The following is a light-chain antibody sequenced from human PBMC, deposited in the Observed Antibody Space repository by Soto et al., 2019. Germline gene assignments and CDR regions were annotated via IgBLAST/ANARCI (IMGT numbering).Light chain of an antibody. V-gene: IGKV2-28*01. CDR1: QSLLHSNGYNY. J-gene: IGKJ1*01. Sequence: IVMTQSPLSLPVTPGEPASISCRASQSLLHSNGYNYLDWYLQKPGQSPRLLIYLGSNRASGVSDRCGGSGSGTDFTLKISRVEAEDVGVYYCMQSLQAWTFGEGTKVEIK. CDR2: LGS. CDR3: MQSLQAWT.